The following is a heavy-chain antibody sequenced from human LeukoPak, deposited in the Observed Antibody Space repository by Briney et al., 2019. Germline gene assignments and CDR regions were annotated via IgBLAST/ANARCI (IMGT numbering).Heavy chain of an antibody. D-gene: IGHD3-3*01. CDR3: ARTAYDFWSGYPRYFDY. J-gene: IGHJ4*02. Sequence: GASVKVSCKASGYTFTSYGISWVRQAPGQGLEWMGWISAYNGNTNYAQKLQGRVTMTTDTSTSTAYMELSSLRSEDTAVYYCARTAYDFWSGYPRYFDYWGQGTLVTVSS. CDR2: ISAYNGNT. V-gene: IGHV1-18*01. CDR1: GYTFTSYG.